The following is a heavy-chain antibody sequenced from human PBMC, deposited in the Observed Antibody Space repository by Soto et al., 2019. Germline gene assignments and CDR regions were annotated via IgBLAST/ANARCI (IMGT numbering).Heavy chain of an antibody. CDR2: ISAYNGNT. J-gene: IGHJ6*02. CDR1: GYTFTSYG. Sequence: ASVKVSCKASGYTFTSYGISWVRQAPGQGLEWMGWISAYNGNTNYAQKLQGRVTMTTDTSTSTAYMELRSLRSDDTAVYYCARTMAPYYYYYGMDVWGQGTTVTVSS. D-gene: IGHD3-10*01. V-gene: IGHV1-18*04. CDR3: ARTMAPYYYYYGMDV.